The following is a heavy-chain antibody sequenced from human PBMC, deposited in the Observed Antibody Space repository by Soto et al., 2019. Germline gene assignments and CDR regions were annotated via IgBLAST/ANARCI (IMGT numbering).Heavy chain of an antibody. CDR3: AREGSADYGSYGVDV. V-gene: IGHV1-2*02. CDR1: GFTDYY. CDR2: VNPSSGGT. J-gene: IGHJ6*02. D-gene: IGHD4-17*01. Sequence: ASVKVSCKASGFTDYYIHWVRQAPGQGLEWMGWVNPSSGGTNYAQKFQGRVAMTRDTFISTAYMELSRLQSDDTAVYYCAREGSADYGSYGVDVWGQGTTVTVSS.